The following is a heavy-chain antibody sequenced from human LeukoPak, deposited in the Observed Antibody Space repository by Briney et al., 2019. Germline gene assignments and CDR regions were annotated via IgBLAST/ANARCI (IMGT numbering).Heavy chain of an antibody. CDR3: ARLSTATAGSDY. D-gene: IGHD6-13*01. J-gene: IGHJ4*02. Sequence: GGPLKLSCAASGFTFISPWITWFPKPPGKGLKWLPNIKQDGSEKYYVDSVKGRFTISRDNAKTSLYLQMSSLRIEDTAVYYCARLSTATAGSDYWGQGTLVTVSS. V-gene: IGHV3-7*01. CDR2: IKQDGSEK. CDR1: GFTFISPW.